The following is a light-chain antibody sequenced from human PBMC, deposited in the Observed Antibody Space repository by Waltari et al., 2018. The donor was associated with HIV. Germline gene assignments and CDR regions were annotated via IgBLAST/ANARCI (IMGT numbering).Light chain of an antibody. V-gene: IGLV1-44*01. J-gene: IGLJ2*01. Sequence: QSVLTQPPSTSGTPGQRVTLPCSAHSSNIWGHTLGWFQQLPGKAPKVLIYGKNQRPSGVPDLFSGSKSRTSASLAIGGLQSEDEADYYCASWDDSLNGPVFGGGTTLTVL. CDR1: SSNIWGHT. CDR3: ASWDDSLNGPV. CDR2: GKN.